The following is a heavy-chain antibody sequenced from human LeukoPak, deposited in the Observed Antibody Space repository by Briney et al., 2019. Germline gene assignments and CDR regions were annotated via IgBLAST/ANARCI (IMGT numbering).Heavy chain of an antibody. CDR3: AHTGTWYTYFDS. J-gene: IGHJ4*02. D-gene: IGHD2-2*02. CDR1: GFSLNTSGVG. V-gene: IGHV2-5*02. CDR2: IYWDDDK. Sequence: GSGPTLVNPTQTLTLTCTFSGFSLNTSGVGVGWIRQPPGTALEWLALIYWDDDKRYSPSLKSRLTITKDTSKNQVVLTMTNMDPVDTATYYCAHTGTWYTYFDSWGQGTLVTVSS.